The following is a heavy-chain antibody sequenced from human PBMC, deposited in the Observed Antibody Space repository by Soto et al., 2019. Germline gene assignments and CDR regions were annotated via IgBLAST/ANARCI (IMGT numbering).Heavy chain of an antibody. Sequence: SETLSLTCTVSGGSISSYYWSWIRQPPGKGLEWIGYIYYSGSTNYNPSLKSRVTISVDTSKNQFSLKLSSVTVADTAVYYCARSPGAKSSSWYSLFDYWGQGTLVTVSS. CDR2: IYYSGST. J-gene: IGHJ4*02. CDR3: ARSPGAKSSSWYSLFDY. CDR1: GGSISSYY. V-gene: IGHV4-59*08. D-gene: IGHD6-13*01.